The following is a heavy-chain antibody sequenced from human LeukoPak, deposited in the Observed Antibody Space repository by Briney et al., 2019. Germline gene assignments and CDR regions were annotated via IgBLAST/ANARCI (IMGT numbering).Heavy chain of an antibody. D-gene: IGHD6-19*01. CDR2: INTDGTVT. CDR1: GFTFSKYW. J-gene: IGHJ4*02. V-gene: IGHV3-74*01. CDR3: ATKQWLAPPPDS. Sequence: GGSLRLSCAASGFTFSKYWMLWVRQAQGKGLESVSRINTDGTVTPYADSVKGRFTVSRDNADNTMFLQKNSVRDDDTAVYYCATKQWLAPPPDSWGQGTPVTVSS.